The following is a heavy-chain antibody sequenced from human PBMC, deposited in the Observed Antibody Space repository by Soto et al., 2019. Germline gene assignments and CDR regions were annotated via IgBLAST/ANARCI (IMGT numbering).Heavy chain of an antibody. CDR1: GGSISSYY. Sequence: SETLCLTCTVSGGSISSYYWSWIRQPPGKGLEWIGYIYYSGSTNYNPSLKSRVTISVDTSKNQFSLKLSSVTAADTAVYYCAREDRALKKAGYYYYMDVWGKGTTVTVSS. V-gene: IGHV4-59*01. CDR2: IYYSGST. J-gene: IGHJ6*03. CDR3: AREDRALKKAGYYYYMDV.